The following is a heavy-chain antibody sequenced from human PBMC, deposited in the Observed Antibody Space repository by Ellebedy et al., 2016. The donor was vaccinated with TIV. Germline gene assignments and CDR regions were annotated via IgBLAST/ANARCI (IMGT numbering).Heavy chain of an antibody. CDR1: DYSIGRGYY. CDR3: ARGGEDFDY. J-gene: IGHJ4*02. D-gene: IGHD3-10*01. V-gene: IGHV4-38-2*02. CDR2: IYISGST. Sequence: SETLSLTXTVSDYSIGRGYYWGWIRQPAGKGLEWIGRIYISGSTNFNPSLKSRVTMSIDTSRNQFSLNLSSVTAADTAVYFCARGGEDFDYWGPGTLVTVSS.